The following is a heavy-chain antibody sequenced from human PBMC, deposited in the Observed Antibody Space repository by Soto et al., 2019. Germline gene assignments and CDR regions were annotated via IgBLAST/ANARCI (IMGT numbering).Heavy chain of an antibody. CDR1: GYTFTGYY. J-gene: IGHJ4*02. CDR3: ARGDSSTWYDY. Sequence: ASVKVSCKASGYTFTGYYINWVRQAPGQGLEWMGWINPNTGGTHFAQRFQGRVTMTRDTSISTAYMELSRLRSDDTAVYYCARGDSSTWYDYWGQGTLVPVSS. D-gene: IGHD6-13*01. V-gene: IGHV1-2*02. CDR2: INPNTGGT.